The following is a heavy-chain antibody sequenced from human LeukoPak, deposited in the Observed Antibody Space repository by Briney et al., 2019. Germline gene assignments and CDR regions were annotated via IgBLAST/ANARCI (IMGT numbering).Heavy chain of an antibody. Sequence: GESLKISFRGSGYRFTTYWIGWVRPMPGKGLEWMGIIYPGDSDTRYSPSFQGQVTMSADKSINTAYLQWSSLKASDTAMYYCARRQGCSSTSCPPDYWGQGTLVTVSS. J-gene: IGHJ4*02. CDR1: GYRFTTYW. D-gene: IGHD2-2*01. CDR2: IYPGDSDT. CDR3: ARRQGCSSTSCPPDY. V-gene: IGHV5-51*01.